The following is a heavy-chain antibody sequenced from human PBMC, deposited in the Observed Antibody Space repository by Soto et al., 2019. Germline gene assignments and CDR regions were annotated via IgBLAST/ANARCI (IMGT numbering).Heavy chain of an antibody. D-gene: IGHD3-22*01. CDR1: GGTFSSYA. V-gene: IGHV1-69*01. Sequence: QVQLVQSGAEVKKPGSSVKVSCKASGGTFSSYAISWVRQAPGQGLEWMGGIIPIFGTANYAQKFQGRVTITADESTSTDYMELSSLRSEDTAVYYCARDPNPYYYDSSGYYYLLDYWGQGTLVTVSS. CDR2: IIPIFGTA. CDR3: ARDPNPYYYDSSGYYYLLDY. J-gene: IGHJ4*02.